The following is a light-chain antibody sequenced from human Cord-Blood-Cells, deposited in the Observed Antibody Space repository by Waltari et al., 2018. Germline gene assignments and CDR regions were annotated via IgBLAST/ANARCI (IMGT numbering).Light chain of an antibody. J-gene: IGLJ1*01. CDR3: CSYAGSSTYV. CDR1: SSDVGSYNL. Sequence: QSALTQPASVSGSPGQSITISCTGTSSDVGSYNLVSWYQQHPGKAPKRMTYEGSKRPSGVSNCFSGSKSGNTASLTISGLQAEDEADYYCCSYAGSSTYVFGTGTKVTVL. V-gene: IGLV2-23*01. CDR2: EGS.